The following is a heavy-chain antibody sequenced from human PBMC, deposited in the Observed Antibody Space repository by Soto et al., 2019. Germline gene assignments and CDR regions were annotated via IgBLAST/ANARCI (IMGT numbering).Heavy chain of an antibody. Sequence: GGSLRLSCAASGFTFSSYAMHWVRQAPGKGLEWVAVISYDGSNKYYADSVKGRFTISRDNSKNTLYLQMNSLRAEDTAVYYCARRMAVSLHLIDYWGQGTLVTVSS. D-gene: IGHD2-8*01. CDR3: ARRMAVSLHLIDY. J-gene: IGHJ4*02. CDR1: GFTFSSYA. V-gene: IGHV3-30-3*01. CDR2: ISYDGSNK.